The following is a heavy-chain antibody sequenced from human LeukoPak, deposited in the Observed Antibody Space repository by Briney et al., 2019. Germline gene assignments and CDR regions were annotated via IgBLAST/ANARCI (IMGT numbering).Heavy chain of an antibody. Sequence: PGGSLRLSCAASGFTFSSSGMHWVRQAPGKGLEWVAVILYNGSNKYYAGSVKGRFTISRDNSKNTLYLQMNSLRVEDTAVYYCARAGGYCGGGSCYRGYSWFDPWGQGTLVTVSS. D-gene: IGHD2-15*01. J-gene: IGHJ5*02. V-gene: IGHV3-33*01. CDR3: ARAGGYCGGGSCYRGYSWFDP. CDR1: GFTFSSSG. CDR2: ILYNGSNK.